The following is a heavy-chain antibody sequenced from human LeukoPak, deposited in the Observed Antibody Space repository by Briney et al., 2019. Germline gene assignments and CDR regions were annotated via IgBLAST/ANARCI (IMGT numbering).Heavy chain of an antibody. J-gene: IGHJ4*02. D-gene: IGHD5-18*01. CDR1: GFTFSSYW. Sequence: GGSLSLSCAASGFTFSSYWMHWVRQAPGKGLVWVSRINSDGSSTSYADSVKGRFTISRDNAKNTLYLQMNSLRAEDTAVYYCASEGYSYGDIDYWGQGTLVTVSS. CDR2: INSDGSST. CDR3: ASEGYSYGDIDY. V-gene: IGHV3-74*01.